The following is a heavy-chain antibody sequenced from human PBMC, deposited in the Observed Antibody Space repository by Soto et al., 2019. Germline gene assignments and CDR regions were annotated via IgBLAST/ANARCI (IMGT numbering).Heavy chain of an antibody. CDR3: TSRRDGYNVDY. D-gene: IGHD5-12*01. CDR1: DFTFSGSG. V-gene: IGHV3-73*01. CDR2: IRSKANSYAT. Sequence: WGSLRISCASSDFTFSGSGMHRVRQASGKGLDWVGRIRSKANSYATAYAASVTGRFTISRDDSKNTAYLQMNSLKTEDTAVYYCTSRRDGYNVDYWGQGTMVTVSS. J-gene: IGHJ4*02.